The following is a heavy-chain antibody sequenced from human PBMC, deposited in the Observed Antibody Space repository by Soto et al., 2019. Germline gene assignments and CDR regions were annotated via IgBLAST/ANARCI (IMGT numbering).Heavy chain of an antibody. CDR2: IYPGDSDT. CDR1: GYRFTSYS. V-gene: IGHV5-51*01. J-gene: IGHJ4*02. D-gene: IGHD6-13*01. Sequence: PXXSPKISCQGSGYRFTSYSICWVRQMPGKGLEWMGIIYPGDSDTRYSPSFQGQVTISADKSISTAYLQWSSLKASDTAMYYCARLLRYSSSWQYCDYWGQGTLVTVSS. CDR3: ARLLRYSSSWQYCDY.